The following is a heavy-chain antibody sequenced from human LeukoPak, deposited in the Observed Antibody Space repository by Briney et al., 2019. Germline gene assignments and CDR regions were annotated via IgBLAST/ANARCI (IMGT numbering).Heavy chain of an antibody. CDR3: ARGQGGDCSSTYCLMADD. V-gene: IGHV1-18*01. J-gene: IGHJ4*02. D-gene: IGHD2-2*01. Sequence: ASVKVSCKASGYTFTSYGISWVRQAPGQGLEWMGWISAYNGNTNYAQKLQGRVTMTTDTSTSTAYMEVRSLRSDDTAIYYCARGQGGDCSSTYCLMADDWGQGTLVTVSS. CDR1: GYTFTSYG. CDR2: ISAYNGNT.